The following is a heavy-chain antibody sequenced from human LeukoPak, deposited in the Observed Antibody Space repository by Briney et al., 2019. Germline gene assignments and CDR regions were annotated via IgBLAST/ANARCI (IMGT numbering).Heavy chain of an antibody. CDR3: ARDRRPSEYLGLHV. D-gene: IGHD2-2*01. V-gene: IGHV3-11*01. CDR2: IAGSGETI. J-gene: IGHJ6*02. CDR1: RLTFSDYY. Sequence: GGSLRLSCAASRLTFSDYYMSWVRQAQGKGLEWISNIAGSGETIYYADSVKGRFTISRDNANNLLFLQMNSLRAEDTAVYYCARDRRPSEYLGLHVWGQGTTVIVSS.